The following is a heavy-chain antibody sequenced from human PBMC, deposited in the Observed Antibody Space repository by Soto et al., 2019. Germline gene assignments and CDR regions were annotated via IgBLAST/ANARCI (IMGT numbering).Heavy chain of an antibody. Sequence: QVQLVQSGAEVKKPGSSVKVSCKASGGTFSSYALSWVRQAPGQGLEWMGGIIPIFGTANYAQKFQGRVTITADESTSTAYMELSSLRSEDTAVSYCAPPVVIPAHAEYFQHWGQCTLVTVSS. CDR2: IIPIFGTA. J-gene: IGHJ1*01. D-gene: IGHD2-21*01. V-gene: IGHV1-69*01. CDR3: APPVVIPAHAEYFQH. CDR1: GGTFSSYA.